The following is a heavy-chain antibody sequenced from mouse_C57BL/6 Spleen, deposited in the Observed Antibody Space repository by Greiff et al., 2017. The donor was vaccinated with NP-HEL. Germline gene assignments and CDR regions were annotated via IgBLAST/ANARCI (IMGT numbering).Heavy chain of an antibody. CDR1: GYAFTNYL. CDR3: AREGIYYGYDGYAMDY. Sequence: QVQLQQSGAELVRPGTSVKVSCKASGYAFTNYLIEWVKQRPGQGLEWIGVINPGSGGTNYNEKFKGKAKLTADKSSSTAYMQLSSLTSEDSAVYFCAREGIYYGYDGYAMDYWGQGTSVTVSS. V-gene: IGHV1-54*01. CDR2: INPGSGGT. D-gene: IGHD2-2*01. J-gene: IGHJ4*01.